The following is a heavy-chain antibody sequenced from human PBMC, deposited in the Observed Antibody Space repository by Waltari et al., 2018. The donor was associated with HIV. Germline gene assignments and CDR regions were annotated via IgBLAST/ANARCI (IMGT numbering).Heavy chain of an antibody. CDR2: ISSSGSYT. CDR1: GFIFSDYY. D-gene: IGHD5-12*01. CDR3: AREGKWLQFNAFDI. J-gene: IGHJ3*02. V-gene: IGHV3-11*05. Sequence: QVQLVESGGGLVKPGGSLRLSCAASGFIFSDYYMSWIRQAPGKGLEWVSYISSSGSYTISADSVKGRFTISRDNDKNFLYLQIDNLTVDDTAVYYCAREGKWLQFNAFDIWGQGTVVTVSS.